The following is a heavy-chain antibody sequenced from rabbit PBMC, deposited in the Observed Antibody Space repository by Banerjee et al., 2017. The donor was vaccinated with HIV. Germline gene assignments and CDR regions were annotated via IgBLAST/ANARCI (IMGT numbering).Heavy chain of an antibody. D-gene: IGHD7-1*01. V-gene: IGHV1S45*01. CDR1: GFSFSSSYW. J-gene: IGHJ3*01. CDR2: IYTGHGGT. CDR3: ARAFYGGYGGYDL. Sequence: QEQLEESGGDLVKPEGSLTLTCTASGFSFSSSYWMSWVRQAPGKGLEWIACIYTGHGGTYYASWARGRFTISSHNAQNTLYLQLNSLTAADTATYFCARAFYGGYGGYDLWGQGTLVTVS.